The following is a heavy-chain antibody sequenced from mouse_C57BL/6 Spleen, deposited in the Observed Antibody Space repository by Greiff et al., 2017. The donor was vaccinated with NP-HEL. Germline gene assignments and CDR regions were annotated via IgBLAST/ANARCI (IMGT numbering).Heavy chain of an antibody. CDR3: ARGKYHLYFDV. CDR2: ISSGSSTI. J-gene: IGHJ1*03. Sequence: VQLQQSGGGLVKPGGSLKLSCAASGFTFSDYGMHWVRQAPEKGLEWVAYISSGSSTIYYADTVKGRVTISRDNVKKTLFLHMTSLRSEDTAMYYGARGKYHLYFDVWGTGTTVTVSS. D-gene: IGHD1-3*01. CDR1: GFTFSDYG. V-gene: IGHV5-17*01.